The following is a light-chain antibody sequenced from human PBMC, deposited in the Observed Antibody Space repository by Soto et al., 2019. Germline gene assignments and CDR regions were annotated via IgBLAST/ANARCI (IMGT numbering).Light chain of an antibody. CDR1: NSDVGSYNL. J-gene: IGLJ1*01. Sequence: QSVLTQPASVSGSPGQSITISCTGTNSDVGSYNLVSWYQQHPGKAPKLMIYEVSKRPSGFSNRFSGSKSGNTASLTISGLQAEDEAYYYCSSYAGSSTYVFGTGTKVTVL. CDR3: SSYAGSSTYV. CDR2: EVS. V-gene: IGLV2-23*02.